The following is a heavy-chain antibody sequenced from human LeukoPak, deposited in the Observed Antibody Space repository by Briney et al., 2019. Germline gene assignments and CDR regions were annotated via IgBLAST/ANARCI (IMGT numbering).Heavy chain of an antibody. CDR1: GGSISSSSYY. V-gene: IGHV4-39*07. Sequence: SETLSLTCTVSGGSISSSSYYWGWIREPPGKGLEWIGSIYYSGSTYYNPSLKSRVTISVDTSKNQFSLKLSSVTAADTAVYYCARDWIRFGSHYGMDVWGQGTTVTVSS. J-gene: IGHJ6*02. CDR2: IYYSGST. D-gene: IGHD3-16*01. CDR3: ARDWIRFGSHYGMDV.